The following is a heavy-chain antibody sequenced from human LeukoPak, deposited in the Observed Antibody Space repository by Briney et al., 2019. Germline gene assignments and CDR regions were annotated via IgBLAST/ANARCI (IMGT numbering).Heavy chain of an antibody. CDR1: GFTFSNAW. V-gene: IGHV3-15*01. CDR2: IKSKTDGGTT. J-gene: IGHJ6*03. D-gene: IGHD1-26*01. Sequence: PGVSLTLSCTASGFTFSNAWMSWVRQAPGRGLEWVGRIKSKTDGGTTDYAAPVKGRFTISRDDSKNTLYLQMNSLETEDTAVYYCARESPKWELPDPYYYMDVWGKGTTVTVSS. CDR3: ARESPKWELPDPYYYMDV.